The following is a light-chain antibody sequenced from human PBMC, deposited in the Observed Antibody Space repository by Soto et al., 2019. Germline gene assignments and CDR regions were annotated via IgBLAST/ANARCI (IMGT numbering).Light chain of an antibody. Sequence: EIVMTQSPATLSVSPGERATLSCRASQSVSGNLAWYQQKPGQTPKLLIYVASTRATGIPARFSGSGSGTEFPLTISSLQSEDFAVYYCQQYNVWPLPFGRGTKVEFK. CDR1: QSVSGN. CDR2: VAS. V-gene: IGKV3-15*01. CDR3: QQYNVWPLP. J-gene: IGKJ4*01.